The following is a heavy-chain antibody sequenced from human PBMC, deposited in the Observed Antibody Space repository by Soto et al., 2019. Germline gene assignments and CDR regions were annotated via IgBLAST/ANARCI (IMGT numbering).Heavy chain of an antibody. Sequence: SETLSLTCTVSGGSISSGGYYWSWIRQHPGKGLEWIGYIYYSGSTYYNPSLKSRVTISVDTSKNQFSLKLSSVTAADTAVYYCARDRRGLHYHFWSGLDVWGQGTTVDVSS. CDR2: IYYSGST. J-gene: IGHJ6*02. V-gene: IGHV4-31*03. CDR3: ARDRRGLHYHFWSGLDV. CDR1: GGSISSGGYY. D-gene: IGHD3-3*01.